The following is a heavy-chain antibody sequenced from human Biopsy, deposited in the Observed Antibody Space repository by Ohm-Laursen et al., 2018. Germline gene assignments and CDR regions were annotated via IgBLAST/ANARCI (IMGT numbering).Heavy chain of an antibody. V-gene: IGHV4-4*07. CDR1: GGDINNYY. CDR3: VRGGSGSFPFDY. D-gene: IGHD3-10*01. Sequence: GTLSLTCNVSGGDINNYYWSWIRQPAGKGLEWIGRLFTSGTTNYSPSLNNRVTMSVGTSKNQFSLRLTSVTAADTAVYYCVRGGSGSFPFDYWGPGTLVTVSS. CDR2: LFTSGTT. J-gene: IGHJ4*02.